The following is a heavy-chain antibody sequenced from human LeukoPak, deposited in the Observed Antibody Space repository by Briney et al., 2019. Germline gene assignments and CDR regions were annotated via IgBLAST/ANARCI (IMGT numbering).Heavy chain of an antibody. V-gene: IGHV3-49*04. Sequence: GGSLRLSCAASGFTLSSYGIHWVRQAPGKGLEWVGFIRSKAYGGTTEYAASVKGRFTISRDDSKSIAYLQMNSLKTEDTAVYYCTRDTSSSSWSLYYYYYYGMDVWGQGTTVTVSS. CDR2: IRSKAYGGTT. CDR3: TRDTSSSSWSLYYYYYYGMDV. D-gene: IGHD6-13*01. J-gene: IGHJ6*02. CDR1: GFTLSSYG.